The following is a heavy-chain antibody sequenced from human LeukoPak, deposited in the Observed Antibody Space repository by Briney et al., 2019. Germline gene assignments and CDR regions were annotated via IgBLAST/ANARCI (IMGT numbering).Heavy chain of an antibody. D-gene: IGHD3-16*02. CDR1: GGSISSGGYS. CDR3: ARRLITFGGVIVDY. V-gene: IGHV4-30-2*01. CDR2: IYHSGST. J-gene: IGHJ4*02. Sequence: SQTLSLTCAVSGGSISSGGYSWSWIRQPPGTGLEWIGYIYHSGSTYYNPSLKSRVTISVDRSKNQFSLKLSSVTAADTAVYYCARRLITFGGVIVDYWGQGTLVTVSS.